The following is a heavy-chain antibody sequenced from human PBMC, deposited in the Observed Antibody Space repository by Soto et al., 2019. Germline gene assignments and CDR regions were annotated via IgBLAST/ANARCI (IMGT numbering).Heavy chain of an antibody. J-gene: IGHJ4*02. CDR3: AKDLVELIYSGSPTSDY. D-gene: IGHD1-26*01. V-gene: IGHV3-23*01. CDR2: ISGGGGST. CDR1: GFIFSSYA. Sequence: GGSLRLSCAGSGFIFSSYAMNWVRQAPGKGLEWVSGISGGGGSTYYADSVKGRFTISRDNSKNTLYLQMNSLRAEDTAVYYCAKDLVELIYSGSPTSDYWGQGSLVTVSS.